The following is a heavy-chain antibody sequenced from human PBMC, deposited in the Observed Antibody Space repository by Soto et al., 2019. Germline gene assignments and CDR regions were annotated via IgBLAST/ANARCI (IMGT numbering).Heavy chain of an antibody. CDR3: ARQDRVVAEGRWFDP. V-gene: IGHV4-38-2*01. CDR2: VHHSGST. J-gene: IGHJ5*02. CDR1: GYSISSGYH. D-gene: IGHD2-15*01. Sequence: SETLSLTCAVSGYSISSGYHWGWIRQPPGKGLEWLGSVHHSGSTYYNPSLKSRLTISVDKSKNQFSLNLTSVTAADTAVYYCARQDRVVAEGRWFDPRGQGTLGTVST.